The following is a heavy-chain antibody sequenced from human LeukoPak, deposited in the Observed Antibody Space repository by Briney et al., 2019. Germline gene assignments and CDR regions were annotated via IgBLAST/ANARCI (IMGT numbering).Heavy chain of an antibody. J-gene: IGHJ3*02. CDR2: IYTSGST. CDR1: GGSISSYY. Sequence: PSETLSLTCTVSGGSISSYYWSWIRQPAGKGLEWIGRIYTSGSTNYNPSLKSRVTISVDTSKNQFSLKLSSVTAADTAVYYCARHHGPTDSSGFGGWETTNDAFDIWGQGTMVTVSS. CDR3: ARHHGPTDSSGFGGWETTNDAFDI. V-gene: IGHV4-4*07. D-gene: IGHD3-22*01.